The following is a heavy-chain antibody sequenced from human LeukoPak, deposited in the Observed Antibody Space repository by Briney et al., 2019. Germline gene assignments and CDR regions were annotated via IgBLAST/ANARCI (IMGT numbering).Heavy chain of an antibody. CDR1: GFTFSSYA. D-gene: IGHD1-26*01. Sequence: PGGSLGLSCAASGFTFSSYAMSWVRQAPGKGLEWVSGISGSGYSTYYADSVKGRFTISRDNSKNTLYLQMNSLRAEDTAVYYCAKDGGSGTYYNYWGQGTLVTVSS. V-gene: IGHV3-23*01. J-gene: IGHJ4*02. CDR3: AKDGGSGTYYNY. CDR2: ISGSGYST.